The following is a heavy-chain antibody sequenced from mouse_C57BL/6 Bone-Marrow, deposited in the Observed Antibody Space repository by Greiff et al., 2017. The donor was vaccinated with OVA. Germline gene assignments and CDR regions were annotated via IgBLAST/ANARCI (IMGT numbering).Heavy chain of an antibody. J-gene: IGHJ1*03. Sequence: EVMLVESGGDLVKPGGSLKLSCAASGFTFSSYGMSWVRQTPDKRLEWVATISSGGSYTYYPDSVKGRFTISRDNAKNTLYLQMSSLKSEDTAMYYCARQKLHHWYFDVWGTGTTVTVSS. CDR3: ARQKLHHWYFDV. V-gene: IGHV5-6*01. CDR1: GFTFSSYG. D-gene: IGHD2-1*01. CDR2: ISSGGSYT.